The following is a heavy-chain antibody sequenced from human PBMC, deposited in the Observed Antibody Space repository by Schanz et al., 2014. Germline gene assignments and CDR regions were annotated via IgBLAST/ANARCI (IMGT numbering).Heavy chain of an antibody. D-gene: IGHD6-13*01. Sequence: VQLVESGGGVVQPGRSLRLSCAASGFTFSSYGMHWVRQVPGKGLEWVAVISYDGSHKDYADSVKGRFTISRDNSKNTLYLQMNSLRAEDTAVYYCARDRQQLVGRIGYYYGMDVWGQGTTVTVSS. CDR3: ARDRQQLVGRIGYYYGMDV. CDR2: ISYDGSHK. J-gene: IGHJ6*02. V-gene: IGHV3-30*19. CDR1: GFTFSSYG.